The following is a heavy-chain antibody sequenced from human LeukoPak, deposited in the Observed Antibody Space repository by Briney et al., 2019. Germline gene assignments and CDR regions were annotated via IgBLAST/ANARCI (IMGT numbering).Heavy chain of an antibody. D-gene: IGHD2-15*01. CDR3: ARHEDMNSASDY. CDR1: GGTFSSYA. Sequence: SVKVSCKASGGTFSSYAISWVRQAPGQGLEWMGGIIPTFGTANYAQKFQGRVTITADKSTSTAYMELSSLRSEDTAVYYCARHEDMNSASDYWGQGTLVTVSS. CDR2: IIPTFGTA. V-gene: IGHV1-69*06. J-gene: IGHJ4*02.